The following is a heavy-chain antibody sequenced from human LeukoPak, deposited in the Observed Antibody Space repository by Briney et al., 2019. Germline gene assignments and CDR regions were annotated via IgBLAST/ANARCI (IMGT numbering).Heavy chain of an antibody. D-gene: IGHD1-1*01. Sequence: GGSLRLSCAASGFTFSSYWMTWVRQAPGKGLEWVANIKPDGSEKYYADSMKGRFTVSRDNAKNSLYLQINSLRAEDTAVYYCARVNINNWHSCDYWGQGTLVTVSS. CDR3: ARVNINNWHSCDY. CDR1: GFTFSSYW. J-gene: IGHJ4*02. CDR2: IKPDGSEK. V-gene: IGHV3-7*03.